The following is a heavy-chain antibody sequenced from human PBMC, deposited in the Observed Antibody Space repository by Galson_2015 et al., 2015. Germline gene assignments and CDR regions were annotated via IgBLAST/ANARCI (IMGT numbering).Heavy chain of an antibody. CDR1: GFTFSSYW. Sequence: SLRLSCAASGFTFSSYWMHWVRQVPGKGLLWVSRINSDGSSSTYVDSVKGRFTISRDNAENTLYLQMTSLRAEDTAVYFCARGSGNLWADYWGQGTLVTVSS. V-gene: IGHV3-74*01. J-gene: IGHJ4*02. D-gene: IGHD6-25*01. CDR3: ARGSGNLWADY. CDR2: INSDGSSS.